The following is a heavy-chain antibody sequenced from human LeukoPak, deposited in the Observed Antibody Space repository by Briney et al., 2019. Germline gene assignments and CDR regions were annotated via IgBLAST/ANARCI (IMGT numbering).Heavy chain of an antibody. D-gene: IGHD3-9*01. CDR2: ISGSGGNT. J-gene: IGHJ4*02. CDR1: GLTFSNYG. CDR3: ARDCLYYDISGPRFDY. Sequence: GGSLRLSCAASGLTFSNYGMSWVRQAPGKGLEWVSAISGSGGNTYYADSVKGRFTISRDNSKNTLYLQMNSLRAEDTAVYYCARDCLYYDISGPRFDYWGQGTLVTVSS. V-gene: IGHV3-23*01.